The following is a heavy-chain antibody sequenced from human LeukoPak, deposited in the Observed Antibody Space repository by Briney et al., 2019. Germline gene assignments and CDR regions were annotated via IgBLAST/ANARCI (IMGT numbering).Heavy chain of an antibody. J-gene: IGHJ5*02. D-gene: IGHD1-7*01. CDR3: ARLELKEGLFDP. V-gene: IGHV1-69*05. CDR2: IIPIFGTA. Sequence: SVKVSCKASGGTFSSYAISWVRQAPGQGLEWMGGIIPIFGTANYAQKFQGRVTITTDESTSTAYMELSSLRSEDTAVYCCARLELKEGLFDPWGQGTLVTVSS. CDR1: GGTFSSYA.